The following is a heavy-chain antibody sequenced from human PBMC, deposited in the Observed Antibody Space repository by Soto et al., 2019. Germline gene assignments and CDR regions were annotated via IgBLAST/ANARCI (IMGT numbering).Heavy chain of an antibody. CDR3: ASTYSTSWYWFDP. D-gene: IGHD6-13*01. CDR1: GFSLSNAGLG. Sequence: QVTVKESGPVLVIHTETLTLTCTVSGFSLSNAGLGVSWIRQPPGKALEWLAHIFSNDEKSYSTSLKSRLTISKDTSKSQVVLTMTNMDPVDTATYYCASTYSTSWYWFDPWGQGTLVTVSS. J-gene: IGHJ5*02. V-gene: IGHV2-26*04. CDR2: IFSNDEK.